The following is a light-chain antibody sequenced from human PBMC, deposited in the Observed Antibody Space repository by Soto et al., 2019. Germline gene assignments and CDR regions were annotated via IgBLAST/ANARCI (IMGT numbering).Light chain of an antibody. CDR3: HQYYSYLFT. J-gene: IGKJ3*01. V-gene: IGKV1-8*01. CDR2: AAS. Sequence: AIRMTQSPSSFSASTGDRVTITCRASQGISSYLAWYQQKPGKAPKLLIYAASTLQSEVPSRFSGSGSGTEFTLTISCLQSEDFATYYCHQYYSYLFTFGPGTKVDIK. CDR1: QGISSY.